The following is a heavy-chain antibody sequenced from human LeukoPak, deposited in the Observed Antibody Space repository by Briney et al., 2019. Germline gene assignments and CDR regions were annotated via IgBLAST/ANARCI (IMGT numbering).Heavy chain of an antibody. CDR3: ASYLHDDLLTGYYKEDAFDI. D-gene: IGHD3-9*01. Sequence: GASVKVSCKASGGTFSSSALSWVRPAPGQGLEWMGRTIPILGIVIYAQKFQGRVTIIADNSTSTAYMELSSLRSEDTAMYYCASYLHDDLLTGYYKEDAFDIWGQGTMVTVSS. V-gene: IGHV1-69*04. J-gene: IGHJ3*02. CDR2: TIPILGIV. CDR1: GGTFSSSA.